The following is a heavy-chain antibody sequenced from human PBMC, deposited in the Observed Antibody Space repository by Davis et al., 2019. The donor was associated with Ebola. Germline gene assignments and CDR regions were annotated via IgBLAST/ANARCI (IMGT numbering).Heavy chain of an antibody. CDR3: ARVPHCSSTSCYGYYYYGMDV. Sequence: ASVKVSCKASGYTFTSYDINWVRQATGQGLEWMGWMNPNSGNTGYAQKFQGRVTITRNTSISTAYMELSSLRSEDTAVYYCARVPHCSSTSCYGYYYYGMDVWGQGTTVTVSS. CDR2: MNPNSGNT. CDR1: GYTFTSYD. V-gene: IGHV1-8*03. J-gene: IGHJ6*02. D-gene: IGHD2-2*01.